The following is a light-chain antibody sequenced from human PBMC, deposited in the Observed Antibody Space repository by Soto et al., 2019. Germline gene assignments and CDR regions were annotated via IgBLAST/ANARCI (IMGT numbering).Light chain of an antibody. CDR2: DND. J-gene: IGLJ3*02. CDR3: ATWDISQGVGV. Sequence: QSVLTQPPSVSAAPGQKVTISCSGSSSNIGNNYVFWYQQLPGTAPKLLIYDNDKRPSVIPHRFSGYKSGTSATLGITGLQTGDEVDYYCATWDISQGVGVFGGGIKLTVL. CDR1: SSNIGNNY. V-gene: IGLV1-51*01.